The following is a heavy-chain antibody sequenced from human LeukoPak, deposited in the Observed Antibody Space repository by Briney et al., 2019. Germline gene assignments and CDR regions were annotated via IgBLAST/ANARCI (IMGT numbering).Heavy chain of an antibody. Sequence: PGGSLRLSCAASGFTFSSYSMNWVRQAPGKGLEWVSSIGSSSTYIYYADSVKGRFTISRDNSKNTLYLQMNSLRAEDTAIYYCAELFGRSGDYWGQGTLVTVSS. J-gene: IGHJ4*02. CDR2: IGSSSTYI. CDR3: AELFGRSGDY. D-gene: IGHD3-3*01. V-gene: IGHV3-21*04. CDR1: GFTFSSYS.